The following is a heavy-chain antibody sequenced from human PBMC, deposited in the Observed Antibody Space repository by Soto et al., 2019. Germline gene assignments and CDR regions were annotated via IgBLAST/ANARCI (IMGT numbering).Heavy chain of an antibody. Sequence: QVQLVQSGAEVKPPGASVNVSCKASGYIFTNYYIHWVRQTPGQGPEWIGVINPSRALTTYSQRFQGRVSMTRDTSTTTVYMELSSLRSEDTATYYCARDGVPIAGRSGYFDYWGPGTEVTVSS. CDR3: ARDGVPIAGRSGYFDY. CDR1: GYIFTNYY. CDR2: INPSRALT. D-gene: IGHD6-19*01. V-gene: IGHV1-46*01. J-gene: IGHJ4*02.